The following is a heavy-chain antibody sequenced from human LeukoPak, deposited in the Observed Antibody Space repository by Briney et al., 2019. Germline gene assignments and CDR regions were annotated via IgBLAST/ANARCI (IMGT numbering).Heavy chain of an antibody. CDR1: GGSISSGGYY. D-gene: IGHD1-26*01. Sequence: SQTLSLTCTVSGGSISSGGYYWSWIRQHPGKGLEWIGYIYYGGSTYYNPSLKSRVTISVDTSKNQFSLKLSSVTAADTAVYYCARPTTTSGVDVWGKGTTVTVSS. V-gene: IGHV4-31*03. CDR3: ARPTTTSGVDV. CDR2: IYYGGST. J-gene: IGHJ6*04.